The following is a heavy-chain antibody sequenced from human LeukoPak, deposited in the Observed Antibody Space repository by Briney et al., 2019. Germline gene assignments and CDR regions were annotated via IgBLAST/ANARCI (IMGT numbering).Heavy chain of an antibody. CDR3: ARAQPHYDILTGPGY. V-gene: IGHV1-18*01. Sequence: ASVKVSCKASGYTFTSYGISWVRQAPGQGLEWMGWISAYNGNTNYAQKLQGRVTMTTDTSTSTVYMELSSLRSEDTAVYYCARAQPHYDILTGPGYWGQGTQVTVSS. CDR2: ISAYNGNT. J-gene: IGHJ4*02. CDR1: GYTFTSYG. D-gene: IGHD3-9*01.